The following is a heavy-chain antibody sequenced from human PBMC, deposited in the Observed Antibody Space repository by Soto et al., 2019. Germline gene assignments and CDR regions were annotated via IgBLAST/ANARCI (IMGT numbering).Heavy chain of an antibody. V-gene: IGHV1-69*04. CDR3: ARELSGYYSRFFDY. Sequence: SVKVSCKASGGTFSSYTISWVRQAPGQGLEWMGRIIPILGIANYAQKFQGRVTITADKSTSTAYMELSSLRSEDTAVYYCARELSGYYSRFFDYWGQGTLVTVSS. D-gene: IGHD3-22*01. CDR1: GGTFSSYT. J-gene: IGHJ4*02. CDR2: IIPILGIA.